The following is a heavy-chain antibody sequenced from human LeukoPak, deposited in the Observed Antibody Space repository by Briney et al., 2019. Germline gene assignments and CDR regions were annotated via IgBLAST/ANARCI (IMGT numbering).Heavy chain of an antibody. D-gene: IGHD6-19*01. CDR1: GFTVSSIY. J-gene: IGHJ5*02. CDR2: IYSDGNT. V-gene: IGHV3-53*01. CDR3: AGDTHSSSWYDH. Sequence: PGGSLRFPCAVSGFTVSSIYMSWVRQAPGKGLEWVSFIYSDGNTYYADSVKGRFTLSRDSSRNTLYLQMNSLRVDDTAVYYCAGDTHSSSWYDHWGQGTLVTVSS.